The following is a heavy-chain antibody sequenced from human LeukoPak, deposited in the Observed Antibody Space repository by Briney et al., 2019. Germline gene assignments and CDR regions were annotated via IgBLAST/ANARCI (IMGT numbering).Heavy chain of an antibody. CDR1: GFTFSSYS. J-gene: IGHJ4*02. Sequence: PGGSLRLSCAASGFTFSSYSMNWVRQAPGKGLEWVSSISSSSSYIYYADSVRGRFTISRDNSKFTLYMQMNSLRAEDTALYYCAGGFNRVAAAGPDYWGQGTLVTVSS. CDR3: AGGFNRVAAAGPDY. CDR2: ISSSSSYI. V-gene: IGHV3-21*01. D-gene: IGHD6-13*01.